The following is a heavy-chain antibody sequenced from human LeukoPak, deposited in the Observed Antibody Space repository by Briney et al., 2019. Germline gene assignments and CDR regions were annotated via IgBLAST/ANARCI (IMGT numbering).Heavy chain of an antibody. CDR2: ISYDGSNK. J-gene: IGHJ5*02. Sequence: GRSLRLSCAASGFTFSSYAMHWVRQAPGKGLEWVAVISYDGSNKYYADSVKGRFTISRDNSKNTLYLQMNRLRAEDTAVYYCAKDPYSSGPYNWFDPWGQGALVTVSS. CDR1: GFTFSSYA. D-gene: IGHD6-19*01. V-gene: IGHV3-30*04. CDR3: AKDPYSSGPYNWFDP.